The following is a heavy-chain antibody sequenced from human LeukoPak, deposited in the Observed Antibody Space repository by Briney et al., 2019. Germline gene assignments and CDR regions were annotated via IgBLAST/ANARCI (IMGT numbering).Heavy chain of an antibody. CDR2: IFYSGDT. J-gene: IGHJ5*02. V-gene: IGHV4-39*01. CDR1: GDSISSSSYY. Sequence: SETLSLTCTVSGDSISSSSYYWGWIRQPPGKGLEWIGTIFYSGDTYYNPSLKSRITISVDTSKNQFSLKLSSVTAADTAVYYCARGGYSGYVAWFDPWGQGTLVTVSS. CDR3: ARGGYSGYVAWFDP. D-gene: IGHD5-12*01.